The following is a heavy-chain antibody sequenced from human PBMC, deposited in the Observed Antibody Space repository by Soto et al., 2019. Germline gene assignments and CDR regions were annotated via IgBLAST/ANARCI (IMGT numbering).Heavy chain of an antibody. CDR2: IYWDNDK. CDR1: GFSVSTSGVG. V-gene: IGHV2-5*02. CDR3: AHKGGRGAGMDV. Sequence: QITLKESGPTLVKPTQTLTLTCTFSGFSVSTSGVGVAWIRQSPGKALGWLALIYWDNDKRYSPFLQSRVTITKDTSKNLVVLTMTNMDPVDTATYYCAHKGGRGAGMDVWGQGTTVTVSS. D-gene: IGHD2-15*01. J-gene: IGHJ6*02.